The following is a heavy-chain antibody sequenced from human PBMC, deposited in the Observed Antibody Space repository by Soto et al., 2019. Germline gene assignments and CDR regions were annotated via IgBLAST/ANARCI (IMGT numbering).Heavy chain of an antibody. CDR2: MSYDESNK. CDR3: TKGVVVITSYFQH. Sequence: QVQLVESGGGVVQPGRSLRLSCAASGFTFSSYGMHWVRQAPGKGLEWVAVMSYDESNKYYADSVKGRFTISRDNSKNTLYLQMNSLRAEDTAVYYCTKGVVVITSYFQHWGQGTLVTVSS. D-gene: IGHD3-22*01. V-gene: IGHV3-30*18. J-gene: IGHJ1*01. CDR1: GFTFSSYG.